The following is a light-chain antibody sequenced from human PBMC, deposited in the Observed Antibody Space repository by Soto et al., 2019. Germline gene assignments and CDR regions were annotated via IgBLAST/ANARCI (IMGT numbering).Light chain of an antibody. V-gene: IGKV3-11*01. CDR3: QQCNNWPQWT. CDR1: QSVSNNY. J-gene: IGKJ1*01. CDR2: DAS. Sequence: EIVLTQSPGTLSLSPGERATLSCRASQSVSNNYLAWYQQKPGQAPRLLIYDASNRATGIPARFSGSGSGTDFTLTISSLEPEDFAVYYCQQCNNWPQWTFGQGTKVDIK.